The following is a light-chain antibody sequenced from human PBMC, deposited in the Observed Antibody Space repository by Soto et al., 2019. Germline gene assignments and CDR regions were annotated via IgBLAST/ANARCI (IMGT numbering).Light chain of an antibody. CDR2: SNN. J-gene: IGLJ2*01. V-gene: IGLV1-44*01. Sequence: QSVLTQPPSASGTPGQRVTISCSGSSSNIGSNTVNWYQQLPGTAPKLVIYSNNHRPSGVPDRFSGSKSGFSASLATSGLQSEDEADYYCVAWDDSLNGYVVFGGGTKLTVL. CDR1: SSNIGSNT. CDR3: VAWDDSLNGYVV.